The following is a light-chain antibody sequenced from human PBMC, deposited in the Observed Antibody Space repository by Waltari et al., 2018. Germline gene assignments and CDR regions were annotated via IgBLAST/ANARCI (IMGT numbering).Light chain of an antibody. J-gene: IGKJ1*01. CDR1: QSVSSN. CDR3: QQYNNWPPWT. V-gene: IGKV3-15*01. Sequence: EIVMTQSPATLSVSPGERATLSCRASQSVSSNLAWYQQKPGQDPRLIIYGASTRATGIPARFSGSGSGTEFTLTISSMQSEDFAVYYCQQYNNWPPWTFGQGTKVEIK. CDR2: GAS.